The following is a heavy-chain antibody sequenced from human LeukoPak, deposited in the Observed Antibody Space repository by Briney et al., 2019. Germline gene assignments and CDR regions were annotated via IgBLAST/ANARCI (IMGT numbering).Heavy chain of an antibody. D-gene: IGHD5-12*01. J-gene: IGHJ6*03. V-gene: IGHV1-8*03. Sequence: GASVKVSCKASGYTFTSYDINWVRQATGQGLEWMGWMNPNSGNTGYAQKFQGRVTITRNTSISTAYMELSSLRSEDTAVYYCARGYSGYDWEDYYYMDVWGKGTTVTVSS. CDR3: ARGYSGYDWEDYYYMDV. CDR2: MNPNSGNT. CDR1: GYTFTSYD.